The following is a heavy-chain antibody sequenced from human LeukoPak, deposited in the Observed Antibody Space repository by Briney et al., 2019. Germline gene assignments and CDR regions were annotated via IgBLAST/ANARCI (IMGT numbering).Heavy chain of an antibody. V-gene: IGHV3-15*01. D-gene: IGHD2/OR15-2a*01. CDR3: TSNMVQ. CDR1: GFTFSHAW. Sequence: GGSLRLSCAASGFTFSHAWMSWVRQAPGKGLEWLGRIKSKTEGETTDYAAPVRGRFTISRDDSKNTLYLQMNSLKTEDTAVYYCTSNMVQWGQGTLVTVSS. J-gene: IGHJ4*02. CDR2: IKSKTEGETT.